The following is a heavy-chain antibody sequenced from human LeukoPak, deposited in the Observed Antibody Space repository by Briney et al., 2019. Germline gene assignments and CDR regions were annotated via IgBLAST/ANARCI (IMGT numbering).Heavy chain of an antibody. J-gene: IGHJ1*01. D-gene: IGHD3-22*01. V-gene: IGHV3-21*01. Sequence: GGSLRLSCAASGFTFSDYYMNWIRQAPGKGLEWVSSISKTSDYIYYVDSVRGRFTISRDNAKNSLTLQMNNLRAEDTAVYYCARDITYYYDSSGYYYPVWGQGTLVIVSS. CDR2: ISKTSDYI. CDR3: ARDITYYYDSSGYYYPV. CDR1: GFTFSDYY.